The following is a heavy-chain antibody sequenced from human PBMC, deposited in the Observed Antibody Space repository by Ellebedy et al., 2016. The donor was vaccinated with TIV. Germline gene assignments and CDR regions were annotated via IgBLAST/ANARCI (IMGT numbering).Heavy chain of an antibody. D-gene: IGHD5-12*01. CDR1: GFTFSSYW. J-gene: IGHJ4*02. V-gene: IGHV3-7*01. CDR3: ARRKREGDYDYFGFDH. Sequence: PGGSLRLSCAASGFTFSSYWMSWVRQAPGKGLEWVANIKQDGSEKYYVDSVKGRFTISRDNAKNSLYLQMNSLRVEDTAVYFCARRKREGDYDYFGFDHWGQGTLVTVSS. CDR2: IKQDGSEK.